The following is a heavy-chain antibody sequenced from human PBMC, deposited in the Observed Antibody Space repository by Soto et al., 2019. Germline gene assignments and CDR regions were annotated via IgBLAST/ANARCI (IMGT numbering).Heavy chain of an antibody. D-gene: IGHD5-12*01. J-gene: IGHJ5*02. Sequence: SETLSLTCTVSGGSISSYYWSWIRQPPGKGLEWIGYIYYSGSTNYNPSLKSRVTISVDTSKNQFSLKLSSVTAADTAVYYCARVDIVTTNWFDPWGQGTPVTVSS. CDR2: IYYSGST. V-gene: IGHV4-59*12. CDR1: GGSISSYY. CDR3: ARVDIVTTNWFDP.